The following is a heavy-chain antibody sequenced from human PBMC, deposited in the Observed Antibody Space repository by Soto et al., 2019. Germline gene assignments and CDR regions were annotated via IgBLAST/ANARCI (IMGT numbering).Heavy chain of an antibody. D-gene: IGHD1-26*01. CDR2: INHGLSA. CDR3: ARGLITGSHYSGGWYYFDS. CDR1: GESFSGHI. J-gene: IGHJ4*02. V-gene: IGHV4-34*01. Sequence: PSETLSLTCAVYGESFSGHIWTWIRQTPVNGLQFIGQINHGLSAGYNPSLKSRFTISVHASNIQFCLELISVTAADTSVYYCARGLITGSHYSGGWYYFDSWGQGTQVT.